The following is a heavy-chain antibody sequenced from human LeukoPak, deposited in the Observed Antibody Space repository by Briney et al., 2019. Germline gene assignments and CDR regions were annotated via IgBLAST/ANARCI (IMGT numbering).Heavy chain of an antibody. Sequence: TGGSLRLSCAASGFTFSIYGMHWVRQTPGKGLEWVAFIRYDGSNEYYADSVKGRFTISRDNSKNTLSLQMNSLRAEDTAVYYCAKVGYDYVWGYDYYYYMDVWGKGTTVTISS. CDR1: GFTFSIYG. CDR2: IRYDGSNE. CDR3: AKVGYDYVWGYDYYYYMDV. J-gene: IGHJ6*03. V-gene: IGHV3-30*02. D-gene: IGHD3-16*01.